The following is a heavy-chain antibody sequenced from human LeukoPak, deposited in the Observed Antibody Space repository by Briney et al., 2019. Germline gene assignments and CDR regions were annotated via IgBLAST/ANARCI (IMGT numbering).Heavy chain of an antibody. CDR3: VRDWATRRFDY. J-gene: IGHJ4*02. V-gene: IGHV3-33*01. D-gene: IGHD2-15*01. Sequence: PGGSLRLSCAASGFSFSSFGMHWVRQTPGKGLEWVAVIWYDGSDKYFADSVKGRFTISRDNSKNTLYLQMNSLRAEDTAVYYCVRDWATRRFDYWGQGTLVTVSS. CDR1: GFSFSSFG. CDR2: IWYDGSDK.